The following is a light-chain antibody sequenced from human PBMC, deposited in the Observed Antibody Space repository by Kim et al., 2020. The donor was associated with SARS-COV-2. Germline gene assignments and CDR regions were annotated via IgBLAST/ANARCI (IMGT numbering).Light chain of an antibody. Sequence: GQSITSSCTGTSSDVGGYNYVTCYQQHPGKAPKLLIYDVSKWPSGVPDRFSGSKSGNTASLTISGLQAEDEADYYCCSYAGSFTVVFGGGTQLTVL. CDR1: SSDVGGYNY. CDR3: CSYAGSFTVV. J-gene: IGLJ2*01. CDR2: DVS. V-gene: IGLV2-11*01.